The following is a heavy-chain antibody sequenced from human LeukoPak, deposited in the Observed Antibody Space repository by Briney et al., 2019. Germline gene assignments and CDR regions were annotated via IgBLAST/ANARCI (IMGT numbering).Heavy chain of an antibody. D-gene: IGHD5-24*01. CDR3: ARDYKYAFDN. J-gene: IGHJ4*02. CDR2: IGIDSGNT. V-gene: IGHV3-48*01. Sequence: GGSLRLSCAASGFTFSDYSMNWVRQAPGKGLEWISYIGIDSGNTNYADSVKGRFTISGDKAKNSLYLQMDSLRVEDTAVYHCARDYKYAFDNWGQGTLVTVSS. CDR1: GFTFSDYS.